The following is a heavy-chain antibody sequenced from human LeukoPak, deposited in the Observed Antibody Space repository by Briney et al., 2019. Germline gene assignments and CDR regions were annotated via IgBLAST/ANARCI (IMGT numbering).Heavy chain of an antibody. Sequence: SETLSLTCTVFGGSFTDYFLTWIRHSPGKGLEWIGEINDYTGDTKYNPSLNSRVSISLEKSKNQLSLELRSVTAADTAVYYCARGRIAKIVVVHSFSYGMDVRGQGTTVTVSS. V-gene: IGHV4-34*01. CDR3: ARGRIAKIVVVHSFSYGMDV. J-gene: IGHJ6*02. D-gene: IGHD3-22*01. CDR2: INDYTGDT. CDR1: GGSFTDYF.